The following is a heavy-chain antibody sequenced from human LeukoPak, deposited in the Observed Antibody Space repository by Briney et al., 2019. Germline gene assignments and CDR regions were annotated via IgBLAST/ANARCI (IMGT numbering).Heavy chain of an antibody. CDR3: ARDPSRGYTYGYGDY. J-gene: IGHJ4*02. D-gene: IGHD5-18*01. CDR2: IKQDGSEK. V-gene: IGHV3-7*01. CDR1: GFTFSSYW. Sequence: GGSLRLSCAASGFTFSSYWMNWVRQPPGRGLEWVANIKQDGSEKYYVDSVKGRFTISRDNAKKSLYLQMNSLRAEDTGVYYCARDPSRGYTYGYGDYWGQGILVTVSS.